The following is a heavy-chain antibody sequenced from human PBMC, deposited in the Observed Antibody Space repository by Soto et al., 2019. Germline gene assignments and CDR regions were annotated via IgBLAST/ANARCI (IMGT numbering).Heavy chain of an antibody. CDR1: GGTFSSYA. J-gene: IGHJ4*02. CDR3: AITYYYDSSGYYSDFDY. Sequence: ASVKVSCKASGGTFSSYAISWVRQAPGQGLEWMGGIIPIFGTANYAQKFQGRVTITADESTSTAYMELSSLRSEDTAVYYCAITYYYDSSGYYSDFDYWGQGTLVTVSS. D-gene: IGHD3-22*01. V-gene: IGHV1-69*13. CDR2: IIPIFGTA.